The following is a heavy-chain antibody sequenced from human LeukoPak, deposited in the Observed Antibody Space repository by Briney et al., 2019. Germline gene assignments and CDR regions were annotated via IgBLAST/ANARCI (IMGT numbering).Heavy chain of an antibody. CDR1: GFTFSSYV. CDR2: ISSHGGAT. Sequence: GGSLRLSCSVSGFTFSSYVMHWVRQAPGGGLEYVSSISSHGGATYYADSVKGRFTISRDISKNTLYLQMNSLRDEDAAVYYCARALPVSGGSCYDYWGQGTLVTVSS. V-gene: IGHV3-64*04. J-gene: IGHJ4*02. CDR3: ARALPVSGGSCYDY. D-gene: IGHD2-15*01.